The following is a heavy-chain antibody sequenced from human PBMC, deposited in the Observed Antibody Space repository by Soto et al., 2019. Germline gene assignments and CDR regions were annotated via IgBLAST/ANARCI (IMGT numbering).Heavy chain of an antibody. CDR3: ARVRMEGGYYYMDV. V-gene: IGHV1-2*04. Sequence: QVQLVQSGAEVKKPGASVKVSCKASGYTFTGYYMHWVRQAPGQGLEWMGWINPNSGGTNYGPKFQGWVTMTRDPSISTAYMELSRLRSDDTAVYYCARVRMEGGYYYMDVWGKGTTVTVSS. CDR1: GYTFTGYY. J-gene: IGHJ6*03. D-gene: IGHD1-1*01. CDR2: INPNSGGT.